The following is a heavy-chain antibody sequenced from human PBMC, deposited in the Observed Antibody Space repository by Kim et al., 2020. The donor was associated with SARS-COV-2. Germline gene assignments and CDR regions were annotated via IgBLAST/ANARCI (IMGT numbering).Heavy chain of an antibody. V-gene: IGHV7-4-1*02. J-gene: IGHJ4*02. CDR3: ARDLYSSSWYLRFGPTNDY. Sequence: ASVKVSCKASGYTFTSYAMNWVRQAPGQGLEWMGWINTNTGNPTYAQGFTGRFVFSLDTSVSTAYLQISSLKAEDTAVYYCARDLYSSSWYLRFGPTNDYWGQGTLVTVSS. D-gene: IGHD6-13*01. CDR2: INTNTGNP. CDR1: GYTFTSYA.